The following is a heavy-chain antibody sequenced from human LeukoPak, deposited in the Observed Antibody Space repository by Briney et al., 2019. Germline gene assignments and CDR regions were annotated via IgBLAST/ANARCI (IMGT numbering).Heavy chain of an antibody. V-gene: IGHV3-48*02. D-gene: IGHD4-17*01. J-gene: IGHJ3*02. CDR1: GFTFSDYS. CDR3: AKSSVTSNSFDI. CDR2: ITTSSGTI. Sequence: PGGSLRLSCAASGFTFSDYSMNWVRQAPGKGLEWVSYITTSSGTIYYADSVKGRFTISRDNAKNSLFLQMNSLRDEDTAVYYCAKSSVTSNSFDIWGQGTMVTVSS.